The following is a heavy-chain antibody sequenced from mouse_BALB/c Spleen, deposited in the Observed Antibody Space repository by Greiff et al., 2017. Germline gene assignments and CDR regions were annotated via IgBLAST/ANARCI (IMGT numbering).Heavy chain of an antibody. J-gene: IGHJ2*01. Sequence: EVKLMESGGGLVKPGGSLKLSCAASGFTFSSYTMSWVRQTPEKRLEWVATISSGGSYTYYPDSVKGRFTISRDNAKNTLYLQMSSLKSEDTAMYYCTRDQRLDYWGQGTTLTVSS. V-gene: IGHV5-6-4*01. CDR2: ISSGGSYT. CDR1: GFTFSSYT. CDR3: TRDQRLDY.